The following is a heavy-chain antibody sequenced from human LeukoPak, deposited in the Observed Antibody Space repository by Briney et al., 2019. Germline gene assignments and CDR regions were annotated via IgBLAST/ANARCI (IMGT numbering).Heavy chain of an antibody. D-gene: IGHD5-18*01. J-gene: IGHJ4*02. V-gene: IGHV5-51*04. CDR1: GYRFTSYW. CDR3: ARGIQLNYFDY. CDR2: IYPGDSDT. Sequence: GESLKISCKGSGYRFTSYWIGWVRQMPGKGLVWMGIIYPGDSDTRYSPSFQGQVTISADKPISTAYLQWSSLKASDTAMYYCARGIQLNYFDYWGQGTLVTVSS.